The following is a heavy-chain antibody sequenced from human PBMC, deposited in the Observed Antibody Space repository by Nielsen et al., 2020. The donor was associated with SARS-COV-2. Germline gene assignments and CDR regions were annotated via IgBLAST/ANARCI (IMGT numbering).Heavy chain of an antibody. Sequence: SGPTLVKPTETLTLTCTVSGFSLSNARMGVSWIRQPPGKALEWLAHIFSNDEKSYSTSLKSRLTISKDTSKSQVVLTMTNMDPVDTATYYCAHMGAGYSSGWYPRRVGYFDYWGQGTLVTVSS. J-gene: IGHJ4*02. CDR3: AHMGAGYSSGWYPRRVGYFDY. D-gene: IGHD6-19*01. CDR1: GFSLSNARMG. CDR2: IFSNDEK. V-gene: IGHV2-26*01.